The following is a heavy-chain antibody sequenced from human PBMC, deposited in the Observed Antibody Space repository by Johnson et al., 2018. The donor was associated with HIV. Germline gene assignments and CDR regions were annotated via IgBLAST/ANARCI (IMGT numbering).Heavy chain of an antibody. J-gene: IGHJ3*02. V-gene: IGHV3-53*02. Sequence: VRLVETGGGLIQPGGSLRLSCAASGFAVSSNYMSWVRQAPGKGLEWVSVIYSGSNTYYADSVKGRFTISRDNSKNTLYLQMNSLRAEDTAVYYCARGMYGDAFDIWGQGTMVTVSS. CDR3: ARGMYGDAFDI. CDR2: IYSGSNT. CDR1: GFAVSSNY. D-gene: IGHD2-8*01.